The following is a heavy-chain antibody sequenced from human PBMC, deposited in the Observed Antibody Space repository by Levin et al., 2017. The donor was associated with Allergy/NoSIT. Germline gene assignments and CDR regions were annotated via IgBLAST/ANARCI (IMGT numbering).Heavy chain of an antibody. CDR3: VRHVDGSSWLD. Sequence: GGSLRLSCAASGFTFSGSAMHWVRQASGKGLEWIGRIRSKTHSYATAYGASMQDRFTISRDDSKNTAYLQVNSLNTEDAAVYYCVRHVDGSSWLDWGQGTLVTVSS. J-gene: IGHJ4*02. D-gene: IGHD6-13*01. CDR1: GFTFSGSA. CDR2: IRSKTHSYAT. V-gene: IGHV3-73*01.